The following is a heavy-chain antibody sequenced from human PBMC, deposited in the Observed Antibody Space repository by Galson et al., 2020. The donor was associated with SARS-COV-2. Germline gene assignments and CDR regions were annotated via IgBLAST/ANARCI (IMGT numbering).Heavy chain of an antibody. V-gene: IGHV4-34*01. CDR2: ITHSGST. D-gene: IGHD2-21*02. CDR1: GGSISGYS. Sequence: SETLSLTCAVSGGSISGYSWSWIRQPPGKGQEWIGEITHSGSTNYNPSLKSRVTITVDTSKNQCSLKLSSVTAADTAVYYCARGVVVTAIGYFDYWGQGTLVTVSS. J-gene: IGHJ4*02. CDR3: ARGVVVTAIGYFDY.